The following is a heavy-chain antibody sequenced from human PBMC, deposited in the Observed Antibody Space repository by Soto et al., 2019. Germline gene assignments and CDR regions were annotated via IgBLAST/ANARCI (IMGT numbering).Heavy chain of an antibody. V-gene: IGHV4-34*01. D-gene: IGHD3-10*01. J-gene: IGHJ6*02. CDR1: GGSFSGYY. CDR2: INHSGST. CDR3: ARGHNYGSGTFYGMDV. Sequence: SETLSLTCAVYGGSFSGYYWSWIRQPPGKGLEWIGEINHSGSTNYNPSLKSRVTISVDTSKNQFSLKLNSVTAADTAVYYCARGHNYGSGTFYGMDVWGQGTTVTVSS.